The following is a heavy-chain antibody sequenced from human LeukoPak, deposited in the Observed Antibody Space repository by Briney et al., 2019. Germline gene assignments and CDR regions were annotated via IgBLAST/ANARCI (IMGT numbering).Heavy chain of an antibody. Sequence: CXXXXFTFSNFAMMWVRQAPGTGLQWVSTITGYGATFYADSVRGRFTIFRDTSMNTLFLQMNSLGAEDTAVYYCAKGAAAGKVDWFDPWGQGTLVTVSS. J-gene: IGHJ5*02. CDR1: XFTFSNFA. V-gene: IGHV3-23*01. CDR3: AKGAAAGKVDWFDP. CDR2: ITGYGAT. D-gene: IGHD6-13*01.